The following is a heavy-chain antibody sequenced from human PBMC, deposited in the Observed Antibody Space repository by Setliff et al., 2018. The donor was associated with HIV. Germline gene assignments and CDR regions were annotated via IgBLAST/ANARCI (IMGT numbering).Heavy chain of an antibody. CDR2: INPNIGST. CDR1: GYTFTGHY. V-gene: IGHV1-2*06. Sequence: ASVKVSCKASGYTFTGHYIHWVRQAPGQGLQWMGRINPNIGSTNYAQNFQGRATMTRDTSANTAFMELSNLRSDDTAVYYCARDYRTTDILSSGYMDVWGKGTTVTVS. CDR3: ARDYRTTDILSSGYMDV. D-gene: IGHD3-9*01. J-gene: IGHJ6*03.